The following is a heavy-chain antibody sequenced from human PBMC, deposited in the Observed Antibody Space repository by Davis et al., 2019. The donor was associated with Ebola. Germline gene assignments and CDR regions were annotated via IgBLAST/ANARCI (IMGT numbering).Heavy chain of an antibody. Sequence: GESLKISCAASGFTFSSYAMHWVRQAPGKGLEWVAVISYDGSNKYYADSVKGRFTISRDNSKNTLYLQMNSLRAEDTAVYYCARDRGWNYRATIDYWGQGTLVTVSS. V-gene: IGHV3-30-3*01. CDR3: ARDRGWNYRATIDY. J-gene: IGHJ4*02. D-gene: IGHD1-7*01. CDR1: GFTFSSYA. CDR2: ISYDGSNK.